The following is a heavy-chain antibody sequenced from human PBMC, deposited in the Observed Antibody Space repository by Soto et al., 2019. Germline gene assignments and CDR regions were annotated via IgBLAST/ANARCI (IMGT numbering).Heavy chain of an antibody. Sequence: PGGSLRLSCAASGFTFSSYAMSWVRQAPGKGLEWVSAISGSGGSTYYADSVKGRFTISRDNSKNTLYLQMNSLRAEDTAVYYCAKDSGSRDYYYYGMDVWGQGTTVTVSS. V-gene: IGHV3-23*01. CDR1: GFTFSSYA. CDR2: ISGSGGST. CDR3: AKDSGSRDYYYYGMDV. J-gene: IGHJ6*02.